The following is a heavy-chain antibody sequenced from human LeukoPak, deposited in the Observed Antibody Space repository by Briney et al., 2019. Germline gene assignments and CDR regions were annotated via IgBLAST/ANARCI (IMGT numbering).Heavy chain of an antibody. D-gene: IGHD3-22*01. CDR2: IYYSGST. Sequence: SETLSLTCTVSGGSISSYYWSWIRQPPGKGLEWIGYIYYSGSTNYNPSLKSRVTISVDTSKNQFSLKLSSVTAADTAAYYCARSIEDYYDSSGYYYYFDYWGQGTLVTVS. J-gene: IGHJ4*02. CDR3: ARSIEDYYDSSGYYYYFDY. V-gene: IGHV4-59*08. CDR1: GGSISSYY.